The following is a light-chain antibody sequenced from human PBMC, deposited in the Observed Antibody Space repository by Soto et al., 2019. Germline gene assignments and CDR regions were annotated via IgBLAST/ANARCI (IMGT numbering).Light chain of an antibody. V-gene: IGLV2-11*01. CDR1: SSDVGGYNY. J-gene: IGLJ1*01. CDR2: DVN. CDR3: CSFAGRVVV. Sequence: QSALTQPRSVSGSPGQSVTISCTGTSSDVGGYNYVTWYQHHPGKAPKLMISDVNKRASGVSDRFSGSKSGNTASLTISGLQAEDEADYYCCSFAGRVVVFGTGTKVTVL.